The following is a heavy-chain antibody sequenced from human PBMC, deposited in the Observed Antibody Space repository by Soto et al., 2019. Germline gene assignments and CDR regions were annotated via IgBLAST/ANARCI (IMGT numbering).Heavy chain of an antibody. CDR2: INHSGST. CDR1: GGSFSGYY. V-gene: IGHV4-34*01. Sequence: PSETLSLTCAVYGGSFSGYYWSWIRQPPGKGLEWVGEINHSGSTNYNPSLKSRVTISVDTSKNQFSLKLSSVTAADTAVYYCARGLSSGQSAPDYFDYWGQGTLVTVSS. J-gene: IGHJ4*02. CDR3: ARGLSSGQSAPDYFDY. D-gene: IGHD3-22*01.